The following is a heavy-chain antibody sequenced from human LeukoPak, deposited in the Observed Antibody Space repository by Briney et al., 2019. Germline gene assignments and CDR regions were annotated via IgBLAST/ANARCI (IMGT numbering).Heavy chain of an antibody. Sequence: PGGSLRLSCAASGFTFSRHGMHWVRQAPGKGLEWVADIGDTGRAKYYADSVEGRFTASRDNSNKILYLEMNSLRYDDTALYYCAREAAWGNWYFDLWGRGTLVTVSS. V-gene: IGHV3-33*08. J-gene: IGHJ2*01. D-gene: IGHD3-16*01. CDR1: GFTFSRHG. CDR2: IGDTGRAK. CDR3: AREAAWGNWYFDL.